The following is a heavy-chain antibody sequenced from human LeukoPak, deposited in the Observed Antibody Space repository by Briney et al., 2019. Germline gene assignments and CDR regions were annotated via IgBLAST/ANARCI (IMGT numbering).Heavy chain of an antibody. CDR3: ARYSSSRYPLDYYFDY. CDR1: SGSISTSNYY. Sequence: PSETLSLTCTVSSGSISTSNYYWGWVRQPPGKALEWIGNILYSGSTYYSPSLKSRVTISVDTSKNQFSLKLSSVTAADTAVYYCARYSSSRYPLDYYFDYWGQGTLVTVSS. D-gene: IGHD6-13*01. V-gene: IGHV4-39*07. CDR2: ILYSGST. J-gene: IGHJ4*02.